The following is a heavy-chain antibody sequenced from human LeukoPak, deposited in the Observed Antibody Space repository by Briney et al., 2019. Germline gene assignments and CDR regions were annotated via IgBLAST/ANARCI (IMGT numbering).Heavy chain of an antibody. CDR3: TPTSTDMDV. Sequence: GGSLRLSCAASGFTFSGSAMHWVRQASGKGLEWVGRIRSKANSYATAYAASVKGRFTISRDDSKNTAYLQMNSLKSEDTAVYYCTPTSTDMDVWGKGATVTVSS. D-gene: IGHD2-2*01. V-gene: IGHV3-73*01. J-gene: IGHJ6*03. CDR2: IRSKANSYAT. CDR1: GFTFSGSA.